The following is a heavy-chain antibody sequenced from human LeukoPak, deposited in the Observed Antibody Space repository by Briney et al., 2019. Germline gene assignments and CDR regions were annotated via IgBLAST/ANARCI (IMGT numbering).Heavy chain of an antibody. CDR2: INSDGSST. Sequence: GGSLRLSCAASGFTFSNYWMHWFRQAPGKGLVWVSRINSDGSSTVYADSVKGRFTISRDNAKNTLHLQMNSLRAEDTAVYYCARGDSRGYYYTSGFDPWGQGTLVTVSS. CDR1: GFTFSNYW. CDR3: ARGDSRGYYYTSGFDP. V-gene: IGHV3-74*01. D-gene: IGHD3-22*01. J-gene: IGHJ5*02.